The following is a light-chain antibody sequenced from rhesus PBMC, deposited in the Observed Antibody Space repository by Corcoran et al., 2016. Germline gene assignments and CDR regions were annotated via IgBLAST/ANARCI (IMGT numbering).Light chain of an antibody. V-gene: IGKV1-22*01. Sequence: DIQMTQSPSSLSASVGDTVTITCRASQSVSSWSAWYQQNPGKAPKLLIYKASSLQNGVPSTFSGSGSGTDFTLTISSLQSEDFATCYCQQYYTRLFTFGPGTKLDIK. CDR1: QSVSSW. CDR3: QQYYTRLFT. CDR2: KAS. J-gene: IGKJ3*01.